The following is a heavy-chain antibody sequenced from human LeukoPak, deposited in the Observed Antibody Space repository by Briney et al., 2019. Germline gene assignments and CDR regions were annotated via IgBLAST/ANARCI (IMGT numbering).Heavy chain of an antibody. CDR3: AKVSSFYYDSTFDY. V-gene: IGHV3-23*01. J-gene: IGHJ4*02. D-gene: IGHD3-22*01. CDR2: ISNGGATT. Sequence: GGSLRLSCAASGFTFSSYAMSWVRQAPGKGLEWVSVISNGGATTYYADSVKGRFTISRDNSKNTLYLQMNSLRAEDTAVYYCAKVSSFYYDSTFDYWGQGTLATVSS. CDR1: GFTFSSYA.